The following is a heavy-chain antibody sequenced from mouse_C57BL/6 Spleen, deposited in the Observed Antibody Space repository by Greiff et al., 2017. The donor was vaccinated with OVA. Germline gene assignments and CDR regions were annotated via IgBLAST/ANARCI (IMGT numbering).Heavy chain of an antibody. CDR3: TRDPYYSNYVDYAMDY. CDR1: GFTFSSYA. D-gene: IGHD2-5*01. CDR2: ISSGGDYI. Sequence: EVQGVESGAGLVKPGGSLKLSCAASGFTFSSYAMSWVRQTPEKRLEWVAYISSGGDYIYYADTVKGRFTISRDNARNTLYLQMSSLKSEDTAMYYCTRDPYYSNYVDYAMDYWGQGTSVTVSS. V-gene: IGHV5-9-1*02. J-gene: IGHJ4*01.